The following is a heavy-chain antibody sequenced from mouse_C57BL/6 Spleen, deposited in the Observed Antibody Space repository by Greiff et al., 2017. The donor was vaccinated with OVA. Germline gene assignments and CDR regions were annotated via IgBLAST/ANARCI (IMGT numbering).Heavy chain of an antibody. CDR1: GYTFTDHT. CDR3: ARCVYASGYFDD. Sequence: VQGVESDAELVKPGASVKISCKVSGYTFTDHTIHWMKQRPERGLEWIGYIYPRDGSTKYNEKFKGKATLTADKSSSTAYMQLNSLTSEDSAVYFCARCVYASGYFDDWGKGTTLTVSS. CDR2: IYPRDGST. J-gene: IGHJ2*01. D-gene: IGHD2-3*01. V-gene: IGHV1-78*01.